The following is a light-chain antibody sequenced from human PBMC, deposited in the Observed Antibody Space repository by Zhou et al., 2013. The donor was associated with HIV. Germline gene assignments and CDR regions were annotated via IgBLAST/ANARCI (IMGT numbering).Light chain of an antibody. CDR2: ATS. CDR1: QSISSY. CDR3: QQSYNTFIT. J-gene: IGKJ5*01. V-gene: IGKV1-39*01. Sequence: IQMTQSPSSLSASVGDRVTITCRASQSISSYLNWYQQKPGEAPKLLIYATSSLQSGVPSRFSGSGFGTDFTLTISSLQPEDFATYYCQQSYNTFITFGQGTRLEIK.